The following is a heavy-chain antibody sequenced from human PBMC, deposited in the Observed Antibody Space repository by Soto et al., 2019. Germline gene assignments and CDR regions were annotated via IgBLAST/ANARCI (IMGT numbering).Heavy chain of an antibody. J-gene: IGHJ3*02. CDR1: GGTFSSYA. D-gene: IGHD3-16*01. Sequence: QVQLVQSGDEVKKPGSSVKVSCRASGGTFSSYAISWVRQAPGQGLEWMGGIIPIFGTANYAQKFQGRVTITADESTSTAYMELSSLRSEDTAVYYCARDVTFGGDNRSREAFDIWGQGTMVTVSS. CDR2: IIPIFGTA. CDR3: ARDVTFGGDNRSREAFDI. V-gene: IGHV1-69*01.